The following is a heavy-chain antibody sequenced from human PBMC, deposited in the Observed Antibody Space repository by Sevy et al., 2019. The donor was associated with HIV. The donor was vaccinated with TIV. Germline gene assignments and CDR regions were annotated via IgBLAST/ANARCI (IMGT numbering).Heavy chain of an antibody. CDR3: ARAHPLKIAAAGTNGFDP. CDR1: GGSFSGYY. D-gene: IGHD6-13*01. V-gene: IGHV4-34*01. CDR2: INHSGST. Sequence: SETLSLTCAVYGGSFSGYYWSWIRQPPGKGLEWIGEINHSGSTNYNPSLKSRVTISVDTSKNQFSLKLSSVTAADTAVYYCARAHPLKIAAAGTNGFDPWGQGTLVTVSS. J-gene: IGHJ5*02.